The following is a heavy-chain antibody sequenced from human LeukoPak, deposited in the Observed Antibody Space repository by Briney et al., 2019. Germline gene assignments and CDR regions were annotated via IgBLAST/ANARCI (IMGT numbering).Heavy chain of an antibody. V-gene: IGHV3-48*03. Sequence: GGSLRLSCAASGFALSNYEMNCVRQAPGNGLGWVSYISPSGGTITYADSVKGRFTISRDNAKNSLYLQMNSLGAEDTAVYYCVRVRYCSSTNCHGGWFDPWGQGTLVTVSS. D-gene: IGHD2-2*01. J-gene: IGHJ5*02. CDR2: ISPSGGTI. CDR1: GFALSNYE. CDR3: VRVRYCSSTNCHGGWFDP.